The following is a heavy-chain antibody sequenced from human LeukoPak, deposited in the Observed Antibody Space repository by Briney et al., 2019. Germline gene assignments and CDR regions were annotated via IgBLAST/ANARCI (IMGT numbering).Heavy chain of an antibody. D-gene: IGHD2-21*01. CDR2: ISSNSEYI. Sequence: GGSLRLSCAASGLTFSSYHINWVRQAPGKGPEWVSSISSNSEYIYYADSVKGRFTISRDNAKNSVYLQMNSLRAEDTAVYYCARGLCGGDCYDYWGQGTLVTVSS. CDR1: GLTFSSYH. V-gene: IGHV3-21*06. J-gene: IGHJ4*02. CDR3: ARGLCGGDCYDY.